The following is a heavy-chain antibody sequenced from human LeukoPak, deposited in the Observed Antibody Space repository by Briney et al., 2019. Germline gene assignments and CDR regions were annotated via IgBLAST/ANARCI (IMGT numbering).Heavy chain of an antibody. CDR2: INTNTGTP. CDR3: AREEFPVVGYYGMDV. CDR1: GYSFSDYA. V-gene: IGHV7-4-1*02. J-gene: IGHJ6*02. Sequence: ASVKVSCKASGYSFSDYAMNWVRQAPGQGLEWMGWINTNTGTPTYGQGFTGRFVFSLDTSLSAAYLEISNLKPEDTAVYFCAREEFPVVGYYGMDVWGQGTTVTVSS. D-gene: IGHD3-22*01.